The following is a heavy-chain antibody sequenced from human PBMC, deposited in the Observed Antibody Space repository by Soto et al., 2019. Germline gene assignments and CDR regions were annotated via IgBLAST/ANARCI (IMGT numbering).Heavy chain of an antibody. V-gene: IGHV1-69*01. CDR2: IIPIFGTA. D-gene: IGHD3-22*01. Sequence: QVQLVQSGAEVKKPGSSVKVSCKASGGTFSSYAISWVRQAPGQGLEWMGGIIPIFGTANYAQKFQGRVTITADESTSTAYMELSSLRSEDMAVYYCARPAPNYYDSSGYSAYYFDYWGQGTLVTVSS. J-gene: IGHJ4*02. CDR3: ARPAPNYYDSSGYSAYYFDY. CDR1: GGTFSSYA.